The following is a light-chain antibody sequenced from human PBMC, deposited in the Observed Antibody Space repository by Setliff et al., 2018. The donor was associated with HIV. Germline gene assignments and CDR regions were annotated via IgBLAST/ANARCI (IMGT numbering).Light chain of an antibody. J-gene: IGLJ1*01. Sequence: QSALTQPASVSGSPGQSITISCTGTSSDIGRYNYVSWYQKYPGRGPTLVIFDVSERPSGVSNRFPGSKSGNTASLIIPGLQPDDEADYYCCSYARGSTYVFGSGTKVTVL. CDR3: CSYARGSTYV. CDR2: DVS. CDR1: SSDIGRYNY. V-gene: IGLV2-14*03.